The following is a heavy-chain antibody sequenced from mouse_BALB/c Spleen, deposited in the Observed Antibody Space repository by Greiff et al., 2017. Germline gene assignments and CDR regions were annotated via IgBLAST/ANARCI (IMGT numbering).Heavy chain of an antibody. J-gene: IGHJ2*01. V-gene: IGHV5-6*01. CDR1: GFTFSSYG. Sequence: EVKLVESGGDLVKPGGSLKLSCAASGFTFSSYGMSWVRQTPDKRLEWVATISSGGSYTYYPDSVKGRFTISRDNAKNTLYLQMSSLKSEDTAMYYCARGDGYYLWGQGTTLTVSS. D-gene: IGHD2-3*01. CDR2: ISSGGSYT. CDR3: ARGDGYYL.